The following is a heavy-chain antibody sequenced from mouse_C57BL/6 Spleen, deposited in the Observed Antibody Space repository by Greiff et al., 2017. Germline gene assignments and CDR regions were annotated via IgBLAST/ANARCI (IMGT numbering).Heavy chain of an antibody. CDR1: GYTFTDYY. CDR3: ARWLLRPPCDY. Sequence: VQLQQSGPELVKPGASVKISCKASGYTFTDYYMHWVKQSHGKSLEWIGDINPNNGGTSYNQKFKGKATLTVAKSSSTAYMELRSLSSEDSAVYYGARWLLRPPCDYWGQGTTRTVSS. CDR2: INPNNGGT. J-gene: IGHJ2*01. V-gene: IGHV1-26*01. D-gene: IGHD2-3*01.